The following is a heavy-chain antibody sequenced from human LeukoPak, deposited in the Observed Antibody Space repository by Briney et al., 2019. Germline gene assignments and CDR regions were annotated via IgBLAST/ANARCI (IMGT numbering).Heavy chain of an antibody. CDR1: GFTFSSYA. J-gene: IGHJ1*01. D-gene: IGHD3-16*02. CDR2: ISGSGGST. CDR3: AKDGGLGELSLGPTRH. Sequence: PGGSLRLSCAASGFTFSSYAMSWVRQAPGKGLEWVSAISGSGGSTYYADSVKGRFTISRDNSKNTLYLQMNSLRAEDTAVYYCAKDGGLGELSLGPTRHWGQGTLVTVSS. V-gene: IGHV3-23*01.